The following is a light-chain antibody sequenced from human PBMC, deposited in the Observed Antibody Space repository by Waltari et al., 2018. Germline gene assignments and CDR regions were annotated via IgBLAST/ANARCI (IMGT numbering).Light chain of an antibody. J-gene: IGKJ1*01. CDR2: HAS. V-gene: IGKV3-20*01. CDR1: QGVGKY. CDR3: QNYVLLPAT. Sequence: EIVLTQSPGTLSLSPGERATLSCRASQGVGKYLAWYQQRPGQAPRLLLYHASIRATGIPDRFSGSGFGPDFSLTISRLEPEDFAVYYCQNYVLLPATFGQGTTVEIK.